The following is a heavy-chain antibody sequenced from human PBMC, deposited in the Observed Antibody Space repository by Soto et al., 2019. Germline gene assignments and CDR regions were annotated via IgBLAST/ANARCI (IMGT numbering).Heavy chain of an antibody. CDR3: AKNPGYYYDSTGYHFDS. CDR1: GFTFSSYS. Sequence: GGSLRLSCAASGFTFSSYSMNWVRQAPGKGLEWVSAISYGGGTTYYADSVKGRFTISRDNSKNTLYLQMNSLRAEDTAVYYCAKNPGYYYDSTGYHFDSWGQGTLVTVSS. V-gene: IGHV3-23*01. CDR2: ISYGGGTT. D-gene: IGHD3-22*01. J-gene: IGHJ4*02.